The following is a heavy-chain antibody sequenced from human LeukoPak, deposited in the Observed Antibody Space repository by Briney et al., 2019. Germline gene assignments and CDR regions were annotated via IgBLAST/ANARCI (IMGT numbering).Heavy chain of an antibody. Sequence: SETLSLTCAVYGGSFSGYYWSWIRQPPGKGLEWMGEINHSGSTNYIPSLKSRVTISVDTSKNQFSLKLSSVTAADTAVYYCATLIRSDYYDSSGYPNWFDPWGQGTLVTVSS. CDR1: GGSFSGYY. J-gene: IGHJ5*02. CDR2: INHSGST. D-gene: IGHD3-22*01. V-gene: IGHV4-34*01. CDR3: ATLIRSDYYDSSGYPNWFDP.